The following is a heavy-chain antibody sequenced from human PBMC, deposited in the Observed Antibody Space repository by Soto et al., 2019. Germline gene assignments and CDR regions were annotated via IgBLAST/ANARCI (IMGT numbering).Heavy chain of an antibody. D-gene: IGHD1-1*01. CDR1: GFSLSTTAVG. CDR3: AHLHYWDATLGY. CDR2: IYWDEDK. V-gene: IGHV2-5*02. Sequence: QITLKESGPPLVNPTQTVTLTCTFSGFSLSTTAVGVGWIRQPPGKALEWLAVIYWDEDKRHSPSLKSRLTITKDTSKNQVVLTVSNMGPVDTATYYCAHLHYWDATLGYWGQGILVTVSS. J-gene: IGHJ4*02.